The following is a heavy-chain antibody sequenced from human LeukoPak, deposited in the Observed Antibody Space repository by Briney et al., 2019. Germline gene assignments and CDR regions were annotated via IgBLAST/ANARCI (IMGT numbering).Heavy chain of an antibody. V-gene: IGHV3-30*04. CDR1: GFTFSSYA. J-gene: IGHJ6*02. CDR3: ARVRVRAVIITYYYYGMDV. D-gene: IGHD3-10*01. CDR2: ISYDGGNK. Sequence: PGGSLRLSCAASGFTFSSYAIQWVRQAPGKGLQWVAVISYDGGNKYYANSVKGRFTISRDNSKNTLYLQMNSLRPDDTAVYYCARVRVRAVIITYYYYGMDVWGQGTTVTVSS.